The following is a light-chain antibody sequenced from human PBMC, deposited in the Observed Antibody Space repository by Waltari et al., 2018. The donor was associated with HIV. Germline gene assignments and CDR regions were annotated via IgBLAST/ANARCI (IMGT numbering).Light chain of an antibody. CDR1: KSIFYTSNNLYY. Sequence: DVVVTKSPYSLAVSLGERATLHCNSNKSIFYTSNNLYYLAWYQQKAGQRPKLLIYWADIRESGVPDRFSGSGSETDFTLTISSLQAEDVAVYYCQQYSDVPYTFGQGTKLEIK. CDR3: QQYSDVPYT. J-gene: IGKJ2*01. V-gene: IGKV4-1*01. CDR2: WAD.